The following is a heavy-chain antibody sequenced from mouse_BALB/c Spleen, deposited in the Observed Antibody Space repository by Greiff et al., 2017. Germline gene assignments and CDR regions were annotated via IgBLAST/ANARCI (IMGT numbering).Heavy chain of an antibody. CDR2: IRLKSNNYAT. CDR3: TRTGAYYGNYSYYFDY. D-gene: IGHD2-10*01. CDR1: GFTFSNYW. Sequence: DVMLVESGGGLVQPGGSMKLSCVASGFTFSNYWMNWVRQSPEKGLEWVAEIRLKSNNYATHYAESVKGRFTISRDDSKSSVYLQMNNLRAEDTGIYYCTRTGAYYGNYSYYFDYWGQGTTLTVSS. J-gene: IGHJ2*01. V-gene: IGHV6-6*02.